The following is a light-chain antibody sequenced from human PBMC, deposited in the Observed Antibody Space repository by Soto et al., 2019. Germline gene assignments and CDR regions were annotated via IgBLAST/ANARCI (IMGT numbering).Light chain of an antibody. J-gene: IGKJ2*01. CDR3: QEYKTYA. V-gene: IGKV1-5*03. Sequence: DIQMTQSPSTLSASVGDRVTITCRASQSINTWLTWYQQRPGKAPKLLIYKASNLESGVPSRFSGSGSGTEFTLTINSLQPDDLATYYCQEYKTYAFGPGTKVDIK. CDR1: QSINTW. CDR2: KAS.